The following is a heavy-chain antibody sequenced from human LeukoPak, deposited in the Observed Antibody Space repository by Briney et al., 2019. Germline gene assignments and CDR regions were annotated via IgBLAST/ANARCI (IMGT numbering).Heavy chain of an antibody. Sequence: GGSLRLSCAASGFTVSSNYTSWVRQAPGKGLGWVSVIYSGGSTYYADSVKGRFTISRDNAKNSLYLQMNSLRAEDTAVYYCARVGYCNNANCYRFDYWGQGTLVTVSS. CDR1: GFTVSSNY. D-gene: IGHD2-8*01. CDR2: IYSGGST. CDR3: ARVGYCNNANCYRFDY. J-gene: IGHJ4*02. V-gene: IGHV3-66*01.